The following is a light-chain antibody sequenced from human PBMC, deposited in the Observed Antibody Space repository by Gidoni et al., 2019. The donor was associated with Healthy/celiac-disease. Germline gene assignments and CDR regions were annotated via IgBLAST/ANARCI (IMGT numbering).Light chain of an antibody. V-gene: IGLV2-23*02. CDR2: EFS. CDR3: CSYAGSSTLV. J-gene: IGLJ2*01. Sequence: QSALTQPASVSGSPGQSITIACTGTSIDVGSYNLVSWYQQQPGKAPKLMIYEFSKRPSGVSNRCSGSKSGNTASLTISGLQAEDEADYYCCSYAGSSTLVFGGGTKLTVL. CDR1: SIDVGSYNL.